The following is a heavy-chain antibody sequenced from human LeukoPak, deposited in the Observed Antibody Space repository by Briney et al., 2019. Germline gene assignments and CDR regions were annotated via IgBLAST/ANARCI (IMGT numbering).Heavy chain of an antibody. V-gene: IGHV5-51*01. CDR2: IYPGDSDT. D-gene: IGHD5-18*01. J-gene: IGHJ6*02. Sequence: GESLKISCKGSGYSFTSYWIGWVRQMPGKGLEWMGIIYPGDSDTRYSPSFQGQVTISADKSISTAYLQWSSLKASDTAMYYCARRSLGGYSAARGGYGTDVWGQGTTVTVSS. CDR1: GYSFTSYW. CDR3: ARRSLGGYSAARGGYGTDV.